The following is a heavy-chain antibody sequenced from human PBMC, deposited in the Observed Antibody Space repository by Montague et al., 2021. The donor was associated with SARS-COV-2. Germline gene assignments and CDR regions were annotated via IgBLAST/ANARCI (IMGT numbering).Heavy chain of an antibody. CDR3: ARSSGGCCSSSSCYAYYYYMDV. Sequence: TLSLTCTVSGGSISSGSYYWSWIRQPAGKGLEWIGRIYTSGSTNSNPSLKSRVTISVDTSKNQFSLKLSSVTAADTAVYYCARSSGGCCSSSSCYAYYYYMDVWGQGTTVTVSS. CDR2: IYTSGST. D-gene: IGHD2-2*01. J-gene: IGHJ6*03. CDR1: GGSISSGSYY. V-gene: IGHV4-61*02.